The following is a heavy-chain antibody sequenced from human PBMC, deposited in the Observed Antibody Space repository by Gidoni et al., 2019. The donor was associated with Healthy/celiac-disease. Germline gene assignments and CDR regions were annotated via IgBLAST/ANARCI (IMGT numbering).Heavy chain of an antibody. CDR1: GFSLSTSGMC. D-gene: IGHD5-12*01. J-gene: IGHJ4*02. CDR3: ARIRGRDGYPTIDY. V-gene: IGHV2-70*01. Sequence: QVTLRESGPALVKPTQTLTLTCPFPGFSLSTSGMCVSWIRQPPGKALEWLALIDWDDDKYYSTSLKTRLTISKDTSKNQVVLTMTNMDPVDTATYYCARIRGRDGYPTIDYWGQGTLVTVSS. CDR2: IDWDDDK.